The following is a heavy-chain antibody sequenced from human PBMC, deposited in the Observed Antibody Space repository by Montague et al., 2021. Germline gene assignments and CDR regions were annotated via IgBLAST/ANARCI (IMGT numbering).Heavy chain of an antibody. J-gene: IGHJ4*02. V-gene: IGHV4-39*01. CDR1: GGSISSTSHY. CDR3: ARARITGTTTPLDY. CDR2: FYSGGNT. D-gene: IGHD1/OR15-1a*01. Sequence: SETLSLTCTVSGGSISSTSHYWDWIRQPPGKGLEWIGTFYSGGNTYYNPALKSRVSISGDTSNNQFSLKLHSVTAADTAVYFCARARITGTTTPLDYWGQGTLVIVSS.